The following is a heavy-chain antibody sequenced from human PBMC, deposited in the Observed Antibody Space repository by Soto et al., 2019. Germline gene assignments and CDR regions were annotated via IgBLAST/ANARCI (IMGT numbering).Heavy chain of an antibody. V-gene: IGHV4-30-4*01. D-gene: IGHD3-22*01. Sequence: SETLSLTCTVSGGSISSGDYYWSWIRQPPGKGLEWIGYIYYSGSTYYNPSLKSRVTISVDTSKNQLSLKLSSVTAADTAVYYCAILCGNYYAPYFDYWGQGTLVTVSS. J-gene: IGHJ4*02. CDR1: GGSISSGDYY. CDR3: AILCGNYYAPYFDY. CDR2: IYYSGST.